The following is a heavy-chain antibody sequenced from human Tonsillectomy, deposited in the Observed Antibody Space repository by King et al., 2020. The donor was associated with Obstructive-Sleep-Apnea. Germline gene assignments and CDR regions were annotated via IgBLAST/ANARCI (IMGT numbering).Heavy chain of an antibody. Sequence: LQLVQSGGGLVKPGGSLRLSCAASGFTFSDYYMSWIRQAPGKGREWVSYISSSSSYTNYADSVKGRFTISRDNAKNSLYLQMNSLRAEDTAVYYCARQVGATLFDYWGQGTLVTVSS. V-gene: IGHV3-11*06. CDR1: GFTFSDYY. J-gene: IGHJ4*02. CDR2: ISSSSSYT. CDR3: ARQVGATLFDY. D-gene: IGHD1-26*01.